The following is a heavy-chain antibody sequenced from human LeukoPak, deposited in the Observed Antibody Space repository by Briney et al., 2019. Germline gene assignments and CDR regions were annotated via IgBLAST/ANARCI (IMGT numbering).Heavy chain of an antibody. CDR1: GGTFSSYA. Sequence: ASVKVSCKACGGTFSSYAISWVRQAPGQGLEWMGMIYPRDGSTSYAQKFQGRVTVTRDTSTSTVHMELSGLRSEDTAVYYCARDQEGFDYWGQGTLVTVSS. V-gene: IGHV1-46*01. CDR2: IYPRDGST. J-gene: IGHJ4*02. CDR3: ARDQEGFDY.